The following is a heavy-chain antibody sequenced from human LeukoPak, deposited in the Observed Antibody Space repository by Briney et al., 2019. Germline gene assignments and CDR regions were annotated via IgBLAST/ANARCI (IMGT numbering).Heavy chain of an antibody. Sequence: SETLSLTCTVSGGSISSGNYYWSWIRQPAGKGLEWIGHIYTGGSTNYNPSLKSRVTISVDTSKNQFSLNLGSMTAADTAVYYCARDSLYNFWSGYYHTTYYFDYWGQGTLVTVSS. J-gene: IGHJ4*02. V-gene: IGHV4-61*09. CDR1: GGSISSGNYY. CDR3: ARDSLYNFWSGYYHTTYYFDY. D-gene: IGHD3-3*01. CDR2: IYTGGST.